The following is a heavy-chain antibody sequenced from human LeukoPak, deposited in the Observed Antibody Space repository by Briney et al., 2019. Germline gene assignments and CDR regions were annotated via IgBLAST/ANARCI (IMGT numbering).Heavy chain of an antibody. CDR3: ARGLGFDL. J-gene: IGHJ2*01. CDR1: GGSFSGYY. D-gene: IGHD3-16*01. V-gene: IGHV4-34*01. Sequence: SETLSLTCAVYGGSFSGYYWSWIRPPPGKGLEWIGEINHSGSTNYNPSLKSRVTISVDTSKNQFSLKLSSVTAADTAVYYCARGLGFDLWGRGTLVTVSS. CDR2: INHSGST.